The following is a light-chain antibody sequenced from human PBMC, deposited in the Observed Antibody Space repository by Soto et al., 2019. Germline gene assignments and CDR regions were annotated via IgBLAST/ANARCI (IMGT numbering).Light chain of an antibody. J-gene: IGKJ3*01. Sequence: DVQMTQSPSSLSASVGDRVTITCRASQSITSFLNWYQQKPGRAPKLLIFGATSLQSGVSSRFSGSGSGTDFTLTISSLQPEDFATYYCQQSYNTPLTFGPGTKVDIK. CDR2: GAT. CDR1: QSITSF. V-gene: IGKV1-39*01. CDR3: QQSYNTPLT.